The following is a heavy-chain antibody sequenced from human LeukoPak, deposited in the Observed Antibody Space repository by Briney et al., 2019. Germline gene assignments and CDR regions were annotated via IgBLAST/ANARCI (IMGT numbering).Heavy chain of an antibody. Sequence: ASVKVSCKASGYTFTSYGINWVRQAPGQGLEGMGWMNPNSGNTGYALKFQGRVTITRHTSLSTAYMELSSLRSEDTAVYYCARGASRSFDIWGQGTLVTVSS. D-gene: IGHD6-6*01. J-gene: IGHJ4*02. CDR1: GYTFTSYG. CDR2: MNPNSGNT. V-gene: IGHV1-8*03. CDR3: ARGASRSFDI.